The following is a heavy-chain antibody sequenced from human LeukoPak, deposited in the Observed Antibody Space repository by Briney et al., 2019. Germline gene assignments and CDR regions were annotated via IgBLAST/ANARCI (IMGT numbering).Heavy chain of an antibody. D-gene: IGHD4-17*01. V-gene: IGHV4-59*11. CDR2: ISYIGST. CDR1: DDSFSSHY. CDR3: ARDLVTVTKGFDI. Sequence: SETLSLTRAVSDDSFSSHYWTWIRQPPGKGLEWIGYISYIGSTNYNPSLKSRVTISIDTSKNQFSLKLTSVTAADTAVYYCARDLVTVTKGFDIWGQGTMVSVSS. J-gene: IGHJ3*02.